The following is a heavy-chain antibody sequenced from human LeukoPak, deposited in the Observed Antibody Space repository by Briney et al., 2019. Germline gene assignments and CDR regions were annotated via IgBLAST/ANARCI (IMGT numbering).Heavy chain of an antibody. V-gene: IGHV4-39*01. Sequence: SETLSLTCTVSGGSIRSSPYYWGWIRQPPGRGLEWIGSIYYSGSTNYNPSLKSRVTISVDTSKNQFSLKLSSVTAADTAVYYCASISSSGWTDAFDIWGQGTMVTVSS. CDR2: IYYSGST. J-gene: IGHJ3*02. CDR1: GGSIRSSPYY. D-gene: IGHD3-22*01. CDR3: ASISSSGWTDAFDI.